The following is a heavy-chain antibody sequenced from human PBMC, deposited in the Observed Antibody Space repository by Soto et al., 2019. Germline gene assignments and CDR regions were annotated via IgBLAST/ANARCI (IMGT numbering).Heavy chain of an antibody. Sequence: QVQLVESGGDLVKPGGSLRLSCAASGFTFTDYYMSWLRQAPGQGLQWLSYISGSTVYLNYADSVKGRFTISRDNAKNLLYLQMTSLRADDTAVYYCARDLGLSSSNYFDFWGQGTLVTVSS. CDR1: GFTFTDYY. D-gene: IGHD3-10*01. CDR2: ISGSTVYL. CDR3: ARDLGLSSSNYFDF. J-gene: IGHJ4*02. V-gene: IGHV3-11*05.